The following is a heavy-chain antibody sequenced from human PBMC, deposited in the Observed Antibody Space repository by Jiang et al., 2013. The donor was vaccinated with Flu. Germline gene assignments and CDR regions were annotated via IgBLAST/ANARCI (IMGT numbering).Heavy chain of an antibody. D-gene: IGHD6-6*01. J-gene: IGHJ6*04. CDR2: TYYRSKWYN. V-gene: IGHV6-1*01. CDR3: ARDHPVEYNSSSYYYYYYGMDV. CDR1: GDSVSSNSAA. Sequence: SQTLSLTCAISGDSVSSNSAAWNWIRQSPSRGLEWLGRTYYRSKWYNDYAVSVKSRITINPDTSKNQFSLQLNSVTPEDTAVYYCARDHPVEYNSSSYYYYYYGMDVWGKGTTVTVSS.